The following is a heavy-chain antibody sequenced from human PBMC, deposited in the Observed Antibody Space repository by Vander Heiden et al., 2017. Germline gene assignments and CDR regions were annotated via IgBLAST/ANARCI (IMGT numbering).Heavy chain of an antibody. CDR2: IYYSGST. Sequence: QLHLQESGPGLVKPSETLSLTCTVPGGSISSSSYYWGWIRQPPGKGLEWIGSIYYSGSTYYNPSLKSRVTISVDTSKNQFSLKLSSVTAADTAVYYCARSSYSSSWGIGYWGQGTLVTVSS. J-gene: IGHJ4*02. D-gene: IGHD6-13*01. CDR1: GGSISSSSYY. V-gene: IGHV4-39*01. CDR3: ARSSYSSSWGIGY.